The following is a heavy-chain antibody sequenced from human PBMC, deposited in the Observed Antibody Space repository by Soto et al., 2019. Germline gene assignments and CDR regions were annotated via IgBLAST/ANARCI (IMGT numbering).Heavy chain of an antibody. Sequence: ASVKVSCKASGYTFFTYDISWVRQAPGQGLEWMGWISTYSGDTKYAQKFQGKVTMTTDTSTTTAYLELRSLRSDDTAVYYCARHHGPTTSENWFDPWGQGTLVTVSS. D-gene: IGHD5-12*01. CDR3: ARHHGPTTSENWFDP. CDR1: GYTFFTYD. CDR2: ISTYSGDT. V-gene: IGHV1-18*01. J-gene: IGHJ5*02.